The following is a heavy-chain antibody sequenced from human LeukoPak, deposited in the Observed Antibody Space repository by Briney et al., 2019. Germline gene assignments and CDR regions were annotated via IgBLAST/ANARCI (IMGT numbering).Heavy chain of an antibody. Sequence: GGSLRLSCAASGFTLGSFAMSWVRQAPGRGLEWVSGISGSGGGATYYADSVKGRFTISRDNSKNTLYLQMDSLRVEDTAVYYCAKDHYDILTGYLGDYWGQGTLVTVSS. V-gene: IGHV3-23*01. CDR3: AKDHYDILTGYLGDY. CDR2: ISGSGGGAT. CDR1: GFTLGSFA. J-gene: IGHJ4*02. D-gene: IGHD3-9*01.